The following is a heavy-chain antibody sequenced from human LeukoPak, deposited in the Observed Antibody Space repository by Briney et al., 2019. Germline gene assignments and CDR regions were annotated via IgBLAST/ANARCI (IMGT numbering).Heavy chain of an antibody. CDR2: IYTSGST. CDR1: GGSISSGSYY. V-gene: IGHV4-61*09. D-gene: IGHD5-24*01. J-gene: IGHJ4*02. Sequence: SETLSLTCTVSGGSISSGSYYWSWIRQPAGKGLEGIGHIYTSGSTNYNPSLKSRVTISVDTSKNQFSLKLSSVTAADTAVYYCARGRRDGYNRWGQGTLVTVSS. CDR3: ARGRRDGYNR.